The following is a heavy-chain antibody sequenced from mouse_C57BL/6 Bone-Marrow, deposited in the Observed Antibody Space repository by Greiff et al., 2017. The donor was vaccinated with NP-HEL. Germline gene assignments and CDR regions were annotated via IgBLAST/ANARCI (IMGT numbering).Heavy chain of an antibody. CDR1: GYTFTSYW. CDR2: IDPNSGGT. CDR3: ARPGHGSSYNYAMDY. D-gene: IGHD1-1*01. J-gene: IGHJ4*01. V-gene: IGHV1-72*01. Sequence: VQLQQPGAELVKPGASVKLSCKASGYTFTSYWMHWVKQRPGRGLEWIGRIDPNSGGTKYNEKFKSKATLTVDKPSSTAYMQLSSLTYEDSAIYDCARPGHGSSYNYAMDYWGQGTSVTVSS.